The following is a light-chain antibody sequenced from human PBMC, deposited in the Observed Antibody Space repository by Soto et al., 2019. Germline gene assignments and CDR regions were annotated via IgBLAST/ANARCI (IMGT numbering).Light chain of an antibody. CDR3: NSYTSNNTYV. CDR1: SSDVGTRNF. V-gene: IGLV2-14*01. J-gene: IGLJ1*01. Sequence: QSVLTQPASVSGSPGQSITISCTGTSSDVGTRNFVSWYQQHPGKAPKLMIYQVTNRPSGVSNRFSGSKSGNTASLTISGLQAEDEADYYCNSYTSNNTYVFGTGTKVTVL. CDR2: QVT.